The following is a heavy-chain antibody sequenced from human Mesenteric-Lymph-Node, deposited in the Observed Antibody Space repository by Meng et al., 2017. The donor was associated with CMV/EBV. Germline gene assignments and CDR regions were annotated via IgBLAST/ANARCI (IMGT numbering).Heavy chain of an antibody. CDR1: GFTFDDYD. CDR3: ARDPDYSDSYYYYGMDV. J-gene: IGHJ6*02. V-gene: IGHV3-30*03. Sequence: GESLKISCAASGFTFDDYDMTWVRQAPGKGLEWVAVISYDGSNKYYADSVKGRFTISRDNSKNTLYLQMNSLRAEDTAVYYCARDPDYSDSYYYYGMDVWGQGTTVTVSS. CDR2: ISYDGSNK. D-gene: IGHD4-17*01.